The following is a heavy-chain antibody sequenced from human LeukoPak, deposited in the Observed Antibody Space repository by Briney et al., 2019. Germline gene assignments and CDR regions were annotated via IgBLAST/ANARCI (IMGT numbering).Heavy chain of an antibody. J-gene: IGHJ5*02. CDR1: GFTFSSYA. V-gene: IGHV3-30-3*01. CDR3: ARESGRGGYDIGL. Sequence: PGRSLRLSCAASGFTFSSYAMHWVRQAPGKGLEWVAVITYDGSNQYYADSVKGRFTISRDNSKSTLFLQMNSVRVEDTAAYFCARESGRGGYDIGLWGQGTLVTVSS. D-gene: IGHD3-9*01. CDR2: ITYDGSNQ.